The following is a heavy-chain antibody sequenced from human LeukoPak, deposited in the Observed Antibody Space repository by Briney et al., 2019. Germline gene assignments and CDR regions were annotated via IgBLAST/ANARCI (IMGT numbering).Heavy chain of an antibody. V-gene: IGHV1-46*01. D-gene: IGHD3-16*01. CDR2: INPSGGST. J-gene: IGHJ6*03. CDR1: GYTFTSYY. CDR3: ARDLLGYNYYMDV. Sequence: GASVKVSCKASGYTFTSYYMHWVRQAPGQGLEWMGIINPSGGSTSYAQKLQGRVTMTRDMSTSTVYMELSSLRSEDTAVYYCARDLLGYNYYMDVWGKGTTVTVSS.